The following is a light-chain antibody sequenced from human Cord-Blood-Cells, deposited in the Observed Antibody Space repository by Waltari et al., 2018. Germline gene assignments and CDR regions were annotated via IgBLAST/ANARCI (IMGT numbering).Light chain of an antibody. CDR2: EVS. Sequence: QSALTQPASVSGSPGQSITISCTGTSSDVGGYNYVSWYQQHPGKAPKLMIYEVSNRSSGVSNRFSGSKSGNTASLTISGLHAEDEAEYYCSSYTSSSTWVFGGGTKLTVL. CDR1: SSDVGGYNY. V-gene: IGLV2-14*01. CDR3: SSYTSSSTWV. J-gene: IGLJ3*02.